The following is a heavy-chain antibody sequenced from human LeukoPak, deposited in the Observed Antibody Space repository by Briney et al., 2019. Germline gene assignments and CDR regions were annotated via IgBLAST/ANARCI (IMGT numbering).Heavy chain of an antibody. Sequence: PGGSLRLSCAASGFTFSSYSMNWVRQAPGKGLEWVSSISSSSSYIYYADSMKGRFTISRDNAKNSLYLQMNSLRAEDTAVYYCARDERDYGSGSYYNPVPIDAFDIWGQGTMVTVSS. CDR1: GFTFSSYS. V-gene: IGHV3-21*01. CDR3: ARDERDYGSGSYYNPVPIDAFDI. D-gene: IGHD3-10*01. J-gene: IGHJ3*02. CDR2: ISSSSSYI.